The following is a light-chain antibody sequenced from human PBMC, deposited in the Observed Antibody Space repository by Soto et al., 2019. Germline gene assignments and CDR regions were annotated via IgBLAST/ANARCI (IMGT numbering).Light chain of an antibody. CDR2: AAS. CDR1: QGISNY. V-gene: IGKV1-27*01. J-gene: IGKJ1*01. CDR3: QKYNSAPWT. Sequence: DIQMTQSPSSLSTSVGDRVTITCRASQGISNYLAWYQRKPGKVPKLLIYAASTLQSGVPSRFSGSGSGTDFTLTISSLQPEDVVTYYCQKYNSAPWTFGQGTKVEIK.